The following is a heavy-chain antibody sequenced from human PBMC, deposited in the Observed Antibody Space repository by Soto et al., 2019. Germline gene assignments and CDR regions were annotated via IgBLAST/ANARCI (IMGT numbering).Heavy chain of an antibody. CDR2: INHSGST. CDR3: ARGWGRIFDY. CDR1: GGSFSGYY. Sequence: QVQLQQWGAGLLKPSETLSLTCAVYGGSFSGYYWNWIRQPPGKGLEWIGEINHSGSTNYNPSLRRRVTISVDTAKNQFSLNLSSVTAADTAVYYCARGWGRIFDYWGQGTLVTVSS. D-gene: IGHD7-27*01. J-gene: IGHJ4*02. V-gene: IGHV4-34*01.